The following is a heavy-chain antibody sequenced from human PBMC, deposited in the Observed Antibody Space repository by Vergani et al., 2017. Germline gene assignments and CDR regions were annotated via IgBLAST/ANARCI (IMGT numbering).Heavy chain of an antibody. CDR3: AREPTETVWFDY. CDR2: IYYSGST. Sequence: QVQLQESGPGLVKPSETLSLTCTVSGGSISSYYWSWIRQPPGKGLEWIGYIYYSGSTNYNPSLKSRVTISVDTSKNQFSLKLSSVTAADTAVYYCAREPTETVWFDYWGQGTLVTVSS. V-gene: IGHV4-59*01. D-gene: IGHD4-11*01. CDR1: GGSISSYY. J-gene: IGHJ4*02.